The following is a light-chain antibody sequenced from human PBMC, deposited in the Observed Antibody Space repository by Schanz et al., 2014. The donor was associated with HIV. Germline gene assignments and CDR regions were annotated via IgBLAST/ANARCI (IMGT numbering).Light chain of an antibody. V-gene: IGLV2-14*03. J-gene: IGLJ3*02. CDR2: DVT. CDR3: AAWDDSLNGWV. Sequence: SALTQPPSASGSPGQSVTISCTGTTSDIGNHDFVSWYQQHPGRAPKLLVYDVTNRPSGVSSRFSGSKSGNTASLAISGLQSEDEADYYCAAWDDSLNGWVFGGGTKVTVL. CDR1: TSDIGNHDF.